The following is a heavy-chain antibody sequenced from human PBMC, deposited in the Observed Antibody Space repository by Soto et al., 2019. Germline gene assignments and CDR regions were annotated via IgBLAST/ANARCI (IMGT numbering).Heavy chain of an antibody. CDR1: GGTFSSYT. CDR2: IIPILGIA. V-gene: IGHV1-69*04. Sequence: SVKVSCKASGGTFSSYTISWVRQAPGQGLEWMGRIIPILGIANYAQKFQGRVTITADKSTSTAYMELSSLRSEDTAVYYCARDLELRYSYYYMDVWGKGTTVTVSS. D-gene: IGHD1-7*01. J-gene: IGHJ6*03. CDR3: ARDLELRYSYYYMDV.